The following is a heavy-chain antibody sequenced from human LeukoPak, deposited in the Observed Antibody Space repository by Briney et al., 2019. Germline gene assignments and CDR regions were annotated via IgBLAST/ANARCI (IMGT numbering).Heavy chain of an antibody. CDR3: AREVVVTAIRAFDI. V-gene: IGHV1-69*05. CDR1: VGTFISYA. J-gene: IGHJ3*02. D-gene: IGHD2-21*02. CDR2: IIPIFGTA. Sequence: ASVKVSCKASVGTFISYAISWVRQAPGHRLEWIGGIIPIFGTANYAQKFQGRVTITTDESTSTAYMELSSLRSEDTAVYYCAREVVVTAIRAFDIWGQGKMVTVSS.